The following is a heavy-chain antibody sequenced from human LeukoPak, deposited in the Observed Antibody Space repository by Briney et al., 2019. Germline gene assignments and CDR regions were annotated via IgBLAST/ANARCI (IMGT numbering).Heavy chain of an antibody. J-gene: IGHJ6*02. D-gene: IGHD4-17*01. Sequence: ASVKVSCKASGYAFTSYDINWVRQATGQGPEWMGYMNPNSGSTGSAQKFQGRVTMTRDTSISTAYMELSSLRSEDTAVYYCARDLGDYMRSGNYYGMDVWGQGTTVTVSS. CDR3: ARDLGDYMRSGNYYGMDV. CDR2: MNPNSGST. CDR1: GYAFTSYD. V-gene: IGHV1-8*01.